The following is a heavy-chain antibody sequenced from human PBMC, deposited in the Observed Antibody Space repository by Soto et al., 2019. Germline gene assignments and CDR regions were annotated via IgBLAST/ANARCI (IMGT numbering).Heavy chain of an antibody. V-gene: IGHV4-39*07. CDR3: ARDPDSSGYYQD. Sequence: PSETLSLTCTVSGGSISSSSYYWGWIRQPPGKGLEWIGSIYYSGSTYYNPSLKSRVTISVDTSKNQFSLKLSSVTAADTAVYYCARDPDSSGYYQDWGQGTLVTVSS. D-gene: IGHD3-22*01. J-gene: IGHJ4*02. CDR2: IYYSGST. CDR1: GGSISSSSYY.